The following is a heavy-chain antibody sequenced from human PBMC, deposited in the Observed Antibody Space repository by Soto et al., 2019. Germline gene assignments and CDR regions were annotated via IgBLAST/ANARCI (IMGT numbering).Heavy chain of an antibody. Sequence: QVQLVQSGAEVKTPGSSLKVSCKVSGSRFSNYVISWVRQAPGHGLEWLGRIIPIFNSTKYAQSFQGRVTITADKSTSTASLELSSLRSDDTAVYCCAREGRGKKAGYNGLVSLGYWGQGTLVTVSS. V-gene: IGHV1-69*06. J-gene: IGHJ4*02. CDR3: AREGRGKKAGYNGLVSLGY. D-gene: IGHD2-2*02. CDR1: GSRFSNYV. CDR2: IIPIFNST.